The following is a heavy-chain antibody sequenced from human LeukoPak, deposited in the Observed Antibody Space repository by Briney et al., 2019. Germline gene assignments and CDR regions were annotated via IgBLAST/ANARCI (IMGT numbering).Heavy chain of an antibody. J-gene: IGHJ4*02. CDR1: GFTFSSYV. CDR3: ARGSYDSSGYAFDY. D-gene: IGHD3-22*01. CDR2: IWYDGSNK. V-gene: IGHV3-33*01. Sequence: GGSLRLSCAASGFTFSSYVMHWVRQAPGKGLEWVAVIWYDGSNKYYADSVKGRFTISRDNSKNTLYLQMNSLRAEDTAVYYCARGSYDSSGYAFDYWGQGTLVTVSS.